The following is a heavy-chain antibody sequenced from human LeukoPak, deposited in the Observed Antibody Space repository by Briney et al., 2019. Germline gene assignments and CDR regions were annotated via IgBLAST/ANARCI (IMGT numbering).Heavy chain of an antibody. V-gene: IGHV3-49*04. J-gene: IGHJ5*02. Sequence: GGSLRLSCAASGFTFSNAWMSWVRQAPGKGLEWVGFIRSKAYGGTTEYAASVKGRFTISRDDSKSIAYLQMNSLKTEDTAVYYCKGQLIRFDPWGQGTLVTVSS. D-gene: IGHD2-2*01. CDR1: GFTFSNAW. CDR3: KGQLIRFDP. CDR2: IRSKAYGGTT.